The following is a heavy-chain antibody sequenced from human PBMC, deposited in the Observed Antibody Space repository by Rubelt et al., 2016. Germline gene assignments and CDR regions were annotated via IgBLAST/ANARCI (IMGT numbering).Heavy chain of an antibody. CDR1: GFTFSSYG. CDR2: ISSSSSTL. D-gene: IGHD2-15*01. CDR3: ARDRATGYCSGGTCYLR. V-gene: IGHV3-48*01. Sequence: EVQLVESGGGLLQPGGSLRLSCAASGFTFSSYGMSWVRQSPGKGLEWVSYISSSSSTLYYADSVKGRFTISRDNAKNSLYLQMNSLRAEDTAGYYCARDRATGYCSGGTCYLRWGQGTLVTVSS. J-gene: IGHJ4*02.